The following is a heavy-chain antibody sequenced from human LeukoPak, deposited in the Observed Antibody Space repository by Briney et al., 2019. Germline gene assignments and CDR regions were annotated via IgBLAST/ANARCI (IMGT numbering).Heavy chain of an antibody. CDR3: AREREYYYDSSGNGHFDY. D-gene: IGHD3-22*01. Sequence: ASVKVSCKASGYTFTSYGISWVRQAPGQGLEWMGWISAYNGNTNYAQKLQGRVTMTTDTSTSTAYMELRSLRSEDTAVYYCAREREYYYDSSGNGHFDYWGQGTLVTVSS. CDR2: ISAYNGNT. J-gene: IGHJ4*02. CDR1: GYTFTSYG. V-gene: IGHV1-18*01.